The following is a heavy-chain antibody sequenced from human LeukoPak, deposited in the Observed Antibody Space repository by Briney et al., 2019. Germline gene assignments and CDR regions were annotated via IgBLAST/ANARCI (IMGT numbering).Heavy chain of an antibody. Sequence: GASVKVSRKASGGTFSSYAISWVRQAPGQGLEWMGGIIPIFGTANYAQKFQGRVTITTDESTSTAYMELSSLRSEDTAVYYCARQNYDSSGYYLFDYWGQGTLVTVSS. V-gene: IGHV1-69*05. CDR3: ARQNYDSSGYYLFDY. CDR2: IIPIFGTA. CDR1: GGTFSSYA. D-gene: IGHD3-22*01. J-gene: IGHJ4*02.